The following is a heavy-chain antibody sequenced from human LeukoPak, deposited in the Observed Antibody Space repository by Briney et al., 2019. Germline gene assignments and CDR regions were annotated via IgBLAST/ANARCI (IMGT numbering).Heavy chain of an antibody. V-gene: IGHV3-30-3*01. CDR2: ISYDGSNK. CDR3: ASNRGIYYDSSPFDY. J-gene: IGHJ4*02. D-gene: IGHD3-22*01. CDR1: GFTFSSYA. Sequence: GGSLRLSCAASGFTFSSYAMHWVRQAPGKGLEWVAVISYDGSNKYYADSVKGRFTISRDNSKNTLYLQMNSLKAEDTAVYYCASNRGIYYDSSPFDYWGQGTLVTVSS.